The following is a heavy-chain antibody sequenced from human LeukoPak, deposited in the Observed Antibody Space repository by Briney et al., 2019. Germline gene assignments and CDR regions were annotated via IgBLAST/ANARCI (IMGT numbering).Heavy chain of an antibody. J-gene: IGHJ4*02. CDR3: ARGEGRGGSVAGLTLDY. V-gene: IGHV6-1*01. Sequence: SQTLSLTCAISGDNVSSNSAAWNWIRQSPSRGLEWLGRTYYRSKWYNDYAVSVKSRITINPDTSKNQFSLQLNSVTPEDTAVYYCARGEGRGGSVAGLTLDYWGQGTLVTVSS. D-gene: IGHD6-19*01. CDR2: TYYRSKWYN. CDR1: GDNVSSNSAA.